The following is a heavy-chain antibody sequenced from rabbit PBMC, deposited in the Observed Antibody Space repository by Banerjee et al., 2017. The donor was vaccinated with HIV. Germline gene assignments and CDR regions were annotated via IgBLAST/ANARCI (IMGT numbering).Heavy chain of an antibody. CDR2: IGAGSSGTT. CDR3: ARNSIGYEL. J-gene: IGHJ4*01. V-gene: IGHV1S40*01. CDR1: GFTLSSYW. Sequence: QSLEESGGGLVQPEGSLTLTCKASGFTLSSYWMWWVRQAPGKGLEWIACIGAGSSGTTYYASWAKGRFTISKTSSTTVTLQMTSLTAADTATYFCARNSIGYELWGPGTLVTVS. D-gene: IGHD4-1*01.